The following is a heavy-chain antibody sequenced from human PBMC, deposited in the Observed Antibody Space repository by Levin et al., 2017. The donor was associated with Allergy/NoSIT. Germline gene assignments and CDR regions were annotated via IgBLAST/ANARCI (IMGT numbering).Heavy chain of an antibody. Sequence: GESLKISCAASGFTFSSYWMSWVRQAPGKGLEWVANIKQDGSEKYYVDSVKGRFTISRDNAKNSLYLQMNSLRAEDTAVYYCAREDLGIRGAFDIWGQGTMVTVSS. CDR1: GFTFSSYW. CDR3: AREDLGIRGAFDI. D-gene: IGHD7-27*01. CDR2: IKQDGSEK. V-gene: IGHV3-7*04. J-gene: IGHJ3*02.